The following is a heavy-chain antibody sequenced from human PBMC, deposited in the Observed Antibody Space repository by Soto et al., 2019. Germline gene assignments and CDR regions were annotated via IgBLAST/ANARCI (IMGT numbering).Heavy chain of an antibody. CDR2: ISSSGSTI. Sequence: RLSCAASGFTFSDYYMSWIRQAPGKGLEWVSYISSSGSTIYYADSVKGRFTISRDNAKNSLYLQMNSLRAEDTAVYYCARLNAHYDFWSGYYPLYGMDVWGQGTTVTVSS. V-gene: IGHV3-11*01. D-gene: IGHD3-3*01. J-gene: IGHJ6*02. CDR3: ARLNAHYDFWSGYYPLYGMDV. CDR1: GFTFSDYY.